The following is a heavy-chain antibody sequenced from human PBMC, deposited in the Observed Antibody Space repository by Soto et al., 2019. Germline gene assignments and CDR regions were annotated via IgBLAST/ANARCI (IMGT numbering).Heavy chain of an antibody. D-gene: IGHD6-6*01. CDR1: GYSFTSYW. J-gene: IGHJ6*02. Sequence: GESLKISCKGSGYSFTSYWISWVRQMPGKGLEWMGRIDPSDSYTNYSPSFQGHVTISADKSISTAYLQWSSLKASDTAMYYCARGRYEYSNSNYYCYYGMDVWGQETTVTVSS. CDR2: IDPSDSYT. CDR3: ARGRYEYSNSNYYCYYGMDV. V-gene: IGHV5-10-1*01.